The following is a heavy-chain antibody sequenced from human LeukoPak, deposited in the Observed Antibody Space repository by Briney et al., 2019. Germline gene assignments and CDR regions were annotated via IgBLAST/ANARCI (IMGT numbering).Heavy chain of an antibody. V-gene: IGHV1-2*02. D-gene: IGHD5-18*01. CDR2: INPNSGDT. CDR3: AREQDIGMVSALDY. Sequence: ASVKVSCKPSGYTFTGYYMHWVRQAPGLGLEWMGWINPNSGDTSYAQKFQGRVTMTRDTSISTAYMELSRLRSDDTAVYYCAREQDIGMVSALDYWGQGTLVTVSS. CDR1: GYTFTGYY. J-gene: IGHJ4*02.